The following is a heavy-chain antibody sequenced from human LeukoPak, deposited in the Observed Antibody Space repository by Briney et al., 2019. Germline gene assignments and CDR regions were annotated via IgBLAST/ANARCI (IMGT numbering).Heavy chain of an antibody. CDR3: ARGPSIAARYDAFDI. CDR1: GFTFSSYA. Sequence: PGGSLRLSCTASGFTFSSYAMTWVRQAPGKGLEWVSGISISGASTYYADSVKGRFTISRDNSKNTLYLQMNSLRAEDTAVYYCARGPSIAARYDAFDIWGQGTMVTVSS. V-gene: IGHV3-23*01. J-gene: IGHJ3*02. CDR2: ISISGAST. D-gene: IGHD6-6*01.